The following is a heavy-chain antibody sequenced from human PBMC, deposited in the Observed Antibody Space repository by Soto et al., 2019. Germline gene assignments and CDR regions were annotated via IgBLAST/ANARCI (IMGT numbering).Heavy chain of an antibody. Sequence: RASVKVSCKASGYTFTRYAMHWVRQAPGQGLEWMGWINTGNGNTHYSQKFQGRVTFTRDASATTAYMELSSLTSEDTAVYYCARNVDYFDPWGQGTLVTVS. CDR3: ARNVDYFDP. D-gene: IGHD4-17*01. J-gene: IGHJ5*02. V-gene: IGHV1-3*04. CDR2: INTGNGNT. CDR1: GYTFTRYA.